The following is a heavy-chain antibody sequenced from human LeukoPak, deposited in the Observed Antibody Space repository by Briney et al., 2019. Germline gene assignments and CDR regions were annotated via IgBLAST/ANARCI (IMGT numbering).Heavy chain of an antibody. V-gene: IGHV3-20*04. CDR1: GFTFDDYG. CDR3: AKDTAFYGSGSLSY. J-gene: IGHJ4*02. CDR2: INWNSGSI. D-gene: IGHD3-10*01. Sequence: GGSLRLSCAASGFTFDDYGMSCVRHAPGKGLEGVSSINWNSGSIGYADSVKGRFTISRDNAKNSLYLQMNSLRAEDTALYYCAKDTAFYGSGSLSYWGQGTLVTVSS.